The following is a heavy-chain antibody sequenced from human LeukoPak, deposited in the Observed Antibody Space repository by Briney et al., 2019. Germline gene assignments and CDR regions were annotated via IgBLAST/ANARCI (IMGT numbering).Heavy chain of an antibody. V-gene: IGHV3-7*01. CDR2: IKQDGSEK. CDR1: GFTFSNAW. CDR3: ARDRSTIFGVDHFDY. Sequence: PGGSLRLSCAASGFTFSNAWMSWVRQAPGKGLEWVANIKQDGSEKYYVDSVKGRFTISRDNAKNPLYLQMNSLRAEDTAVYYCARDRSTIFGVDHFDYWGQGTLVTVSS. J-gene: IGHJ4*02. D-gene: IGHD3-3*01.